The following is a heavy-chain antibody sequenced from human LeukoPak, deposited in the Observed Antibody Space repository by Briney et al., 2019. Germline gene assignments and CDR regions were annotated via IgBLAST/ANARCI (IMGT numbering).Heavy chain of an antibody. V-gene: IGHV4-39*01. CDR2: IYYSGST. D-gene: IGHD4-23*01. CDR3: ARHDYGGNSRWFDP. J-gene: IGHJ5*02. CDR1: GGSISSSSYY. Sequence: SETLSLTCTVSGGSISSSSYYWGWIRQPSGKGLEWIGSIYYSGSTYYNPSLKSRVTISVDTSKNQFSLKLSSVTAADTAVYYCARHDYGGNSRWFDPWGQGTLVTVSS.